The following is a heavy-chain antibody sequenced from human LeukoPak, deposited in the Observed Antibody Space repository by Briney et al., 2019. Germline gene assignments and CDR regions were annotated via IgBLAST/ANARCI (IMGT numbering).Heavy chain of an antibody. CDR2: ISSSSSTI. CDR1: GFTFSSYS. CDR3: ARDRVVPAAGGSYYFDY. V-gene: IGHV3-48*04. Sequence: PPGGSLRLSCAASGFTFSSYSMNWVRQAPGKGLEWVSYISSSSSTIYYADSVKGRFTISRDNAKNSLYLQMNSLRAEDTAVYYCARDRVVPAAGGSYYFDYWGQGTLVTVSS. J-gene: IGHJ4*02. D-gene: IGHD2-2*01.